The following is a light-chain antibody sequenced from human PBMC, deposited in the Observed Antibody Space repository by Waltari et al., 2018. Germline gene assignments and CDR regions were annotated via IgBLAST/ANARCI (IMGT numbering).Light chain of an antibody. CDR2: SNI. CDR1: SSNIGSNT. J-gene: IGLJ1*01. Sequence: QSVLTQPPSASGTPGQTVTISCSGRSSNIGSNTVNWYQQLPGTAPKLLIYSNIHRPSGVPDRIHGSKAGTSASLAISGLQSEDEGDYYCAAWDDSLNGLYVFGTGTKVTVL. V-gene: IGLV1-44*01. CDR3: AAWDDSLNGLYV.